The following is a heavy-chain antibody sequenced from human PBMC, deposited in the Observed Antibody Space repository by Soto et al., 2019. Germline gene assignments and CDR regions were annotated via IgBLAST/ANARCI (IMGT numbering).Heavy chain of an antibody. CDR1: GDSVSSNSAA. CDR3: AREFVLLWFGELSSPDYYYYGMDV. D-gene: IGHD3-10*01. CDR2: TYYRSKWYN. Sequence: PSQTLSLTCVISGDSVSSNSAAWNWIRQSPSRGLEWLGRTYYRSKWYNDYAVSVKSRITINPDTSKNQFSLQLNSVTPEDTAVYYCAREFVLLWFGELSSPDYYYYGMDVWGQGTTVTVSS. V-gene: IGHV6-1*01. J-gene: IGHJ6*02.